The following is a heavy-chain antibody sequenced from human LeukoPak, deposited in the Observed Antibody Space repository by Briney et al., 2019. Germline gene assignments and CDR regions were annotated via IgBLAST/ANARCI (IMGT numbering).Heavy chain of an antibody. D-gene: IGHD3-16*02. CDR2: INPNSGGT. CDR3: AREVYDYVWGSYRPDPCFDY. J-gene: IGHJ4*02. Sequence: ASVKVSCKASGYTFTSYDINWVRQTTGQGLEWMGRINPNSGGTNYAQKFQGRVTMTRDTSISTAYMELSRLRSDDTAVYYCAREVYDYVWGSYRPDPCFDYWGQGTLVTVSS. V-gene: IGHV1-2*06. CDR1: GYTFTSYD.